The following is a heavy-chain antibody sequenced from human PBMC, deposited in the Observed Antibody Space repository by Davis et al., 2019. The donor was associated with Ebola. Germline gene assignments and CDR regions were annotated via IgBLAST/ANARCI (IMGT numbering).Heavy chain of an antibody. D-gene: IGHD1-26*01. V-gene: IGHV5-51*01. Sequence: GESLKISCKASGYSFTTYWIAWVRQMPGKGLEWLGIIYPGDSDTRYSPSFQGQVTISADKSISTAYLQWSSLKASDTAMYYCARSREGNFDYWGQGTLVTVSS. CDR3: ARSREGNFDY. J-gene: IGHJ4*02. CDR1: GYSFTTYW. CDR2: IYPGDSDT.